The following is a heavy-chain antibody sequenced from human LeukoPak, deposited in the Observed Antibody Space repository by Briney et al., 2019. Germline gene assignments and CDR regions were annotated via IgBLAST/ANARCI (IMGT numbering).Heavy chain of an antibody. CDR2: TSGNGGNT. Sequence: GGSLGLSCAASGFTFSDYIMHWVRQAPGKGLECVSVTSGNGGNTYYANSVKGRFTISRDNSKNTLYLQMGSLRVEDMAVYYCARDLDSYGSGSSIHGNTGMAVWGQGSTVTVSS. D-gene: IGHD3-10*01. CDR3: ARDLDSYGSGSSIHGNTGMAV. V-gene: IGHV3-64*01. CDR1: GFTFSDYI. J-gene: IGHJ6*02.